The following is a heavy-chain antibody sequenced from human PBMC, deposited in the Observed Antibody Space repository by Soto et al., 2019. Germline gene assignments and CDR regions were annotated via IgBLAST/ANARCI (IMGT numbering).Heavy chain of an antibody. CDR2: MNPNSGNT. CDR3: ARTPSGVAAAPRINWFDP. D-gene: IGHD2-15*01. CDR1: GYTFTSYD. V-gene: IGHV1-8*01. J-gene: IGHJ5*02. Sequence: QVQLVQSGAEVKKPGASVKVSCKASGYTFTSYDINWVRQATGQGLEWMGWMNPNSGNTGYAQKFQGRVTMTRNTSISTAYMELSSLRSEDTAVYYCARTPSGVAAAPRINWFDPWGQGTLVTVSS.